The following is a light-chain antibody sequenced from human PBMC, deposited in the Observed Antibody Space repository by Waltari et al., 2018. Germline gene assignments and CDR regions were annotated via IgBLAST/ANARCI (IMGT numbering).Light chain of an antibody. V-gene: IGLV2-23*02. CDR1: SSDVGSYNL. CDR2: EVN. J-gene: IGLJ2*01. Sequence: QSALTQPASVSGSPGQSITLSCTGTSSDVGSYNLVSWYPQRPGKAPRLMVYEVNKPPSGVSNRFSGSKSGNTASLTVSGLQAEDEADYYCCSYAGSPTFVIFGGGSKLTVL. CDR3: CSYAGSPTFVI.